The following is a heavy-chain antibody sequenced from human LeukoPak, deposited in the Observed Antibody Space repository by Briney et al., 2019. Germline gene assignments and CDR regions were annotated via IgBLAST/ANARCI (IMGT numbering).Heavy chain of an antibody. CDR3: ARLSPYYYDSSGYYHV. D-gene: IGHD3-22*01. CDR2: IKQDGSEK. J-gene: IGHJ4*02. Sequence: PGGSLRLSCAASGFTFSSCWMSWVRQAPGKGLEWVANIKQDGSEKYYVDSVKGRFTISRDNAKNSLYLQMNSLRAEDTAVYYCARLSPYYYDSSGYYHVWGQGTLVTVSS. CDR1: GFTFSSCW. V-gene: IGHV3-7*01.